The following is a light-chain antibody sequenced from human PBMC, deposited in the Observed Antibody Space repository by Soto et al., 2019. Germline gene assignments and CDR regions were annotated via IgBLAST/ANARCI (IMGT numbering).Light chain of an antibody. V-gene: IGLV1-44*01. J-gene: IGLJ3*02. CDR3: AAWDDSLNGFWV. CDR1: SSNIGSNY. Sequence: QSALTQPPSASGTPGQRVTISCSGSSSNIGSNYVNWYQQLPGTAPKLLIYSNNQSPPGVPDRFSGSKSGTSGSLAISGLQSEDEADYYCAAWDDSLNGFWVFGGGNQLTVL. CDR2: SNN.